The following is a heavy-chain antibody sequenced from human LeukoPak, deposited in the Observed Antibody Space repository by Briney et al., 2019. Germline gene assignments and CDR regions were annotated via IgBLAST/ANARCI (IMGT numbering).Heavy chain of an antibody. V-gene: IGHV3-21*01. CDR2: TDTSGNYI. CDR1: GFTFSNYG. Sequence: GSLTLSSAASGFTFSNYGMNWLPQAQGKGLEWISFTDTSGNYIYHGDSVKGRFTISTDNAKNLVFLQMNGLRAEDTAVYYCARGRSITLLRGVAMSDGFDIWGQGAMVAVSS. CDR3: ARGRSITLLRGVAMSDGFDI. D-gene: IGHD3-10*01. J-gene: IGHJ3*02.